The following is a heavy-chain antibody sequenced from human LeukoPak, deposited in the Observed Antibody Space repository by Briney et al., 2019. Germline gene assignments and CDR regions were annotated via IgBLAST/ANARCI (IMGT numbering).Heavy chain of an antibody. V-gene: IGHV4-34*01. Sequence: PSETLSLTCAVYGGSFSGYYWSWIRQPPGKGLEWIGEINHSGSTNYNPSLKSRVTISVDTSKNQFSLKLSSVTAADTAVYYCARGKRGTMVRGAFDIWGQGTMVTVSS. J-gene: IGHJ3*02. CDR3: ARGKRGTMVRGAFDI. D-gene: IGHD3-10*01. CDR1: GGSFSGYY. CDR2: INHSGST.